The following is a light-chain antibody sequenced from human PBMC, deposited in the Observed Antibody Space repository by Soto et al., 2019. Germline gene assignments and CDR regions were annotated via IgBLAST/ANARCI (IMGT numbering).Light chain of an antibody. Sequence: DIQMTQSPSTLSASVGDRVTITCRASQSISSWLAWYQQKPGKAPKLLIYDASSLESGVPSRFSGSGSGTDFTLTISRLEPEDFAVYYCQQYDRSPRTFGQGTKVDI. V-gene: IGKV1-5*01. J-gene: IGKJ1*01. CDR1: QSISSW. CDR3: QQYDRSPRT. CDR2: DAS.